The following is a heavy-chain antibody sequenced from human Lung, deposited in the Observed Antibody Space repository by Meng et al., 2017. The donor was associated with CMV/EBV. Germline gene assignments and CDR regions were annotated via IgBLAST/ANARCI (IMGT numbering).Heavy chain of an antibody. CDR3: ARDRVGEPTFDY. CDR1: GYTFTGYG. V-gene: IGHV1-18*01. Sequence: ASVXVSCKTSGYTFTGYGISWVRQAPGQGLEWMGWISTYNDDKTYVQKCQTRVTMTTDRSTSTAYMELRNLRSDDTAVYYCARDRVGEPTFDYRGQGTLVTVSS. CDR2: ISTYNDDK. D-gene: IGHD1-26*01. J-gene: IGHJ4*01.